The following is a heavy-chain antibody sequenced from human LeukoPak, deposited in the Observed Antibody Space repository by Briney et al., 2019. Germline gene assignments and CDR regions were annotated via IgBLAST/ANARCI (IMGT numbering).Heavy chain of an antibody. J-gene: IGHJ4*02. D-gene: IGHD1-1*01. Sequence: GGSLRLSCAASGFTFSSYSMNWVRHAPGKGLVWVSRINSDGSSTSYADSVKGRFTISRDNAKNTLYLQMNSLRAEDTAVYYCARGWNWASDYWGQGTLVTVSS. V-gene: IGHV3-74*01. CDR2: INSDGSST. CDR1: GFTFSSYS. CDR3: ARGWNWASDY.